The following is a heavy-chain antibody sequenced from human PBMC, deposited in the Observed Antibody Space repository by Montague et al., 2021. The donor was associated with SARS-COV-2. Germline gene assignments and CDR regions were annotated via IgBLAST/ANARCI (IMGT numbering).Heavy chain of an antibody. CDR2: INHCATT. V-gene: IGHV4-34*01. D-gene: IGHD3-9*01. J-gene: IGHJ4*02. CDR1: GGSFSGYY. Sequence: SETLSLTCAVYGGSFSGYYWTWIRQSPGKGLEWIAEINHCATTNYNFNPSLRSRVTISVDTSKSQFSLKLSSVTAADTGVYYCARWDPQTLTLIGLRGKSASDYWGQGTLVTVSS. CDR3: ARWDPQTLTLIGLRGKSASDY.